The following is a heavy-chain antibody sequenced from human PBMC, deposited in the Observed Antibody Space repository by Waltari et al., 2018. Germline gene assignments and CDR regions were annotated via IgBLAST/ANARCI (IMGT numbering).Heavy chain of an antibody. V-gene: IGHV3-30*07. CDR1: GFSFSNYA. Sequence: QVQLVESGGSVVQPGRSLRLSCATSGFSFSNYAVDWVRQAPGKGLGWVALIAYDGTYRYYADSVKGRFTISRDNSNNTLYLQMNSLRPEDTAIYYCAREFTRGYYAGYWGQGTLVTVSS. CDR3: AREFTRGYYAGY. D-gene: IGHD1-26*01. CDR2: IAYDGTYR. J-gene: IGHJ4*02.